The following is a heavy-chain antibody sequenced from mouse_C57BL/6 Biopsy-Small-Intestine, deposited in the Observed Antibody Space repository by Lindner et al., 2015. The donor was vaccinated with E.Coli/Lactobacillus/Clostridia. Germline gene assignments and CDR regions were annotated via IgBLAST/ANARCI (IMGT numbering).Heavy chain of an antibody. CDR1: GYAFSSYW. J-gene: IGHJ3*01. V-gene: IGHV1-80*01. CDR2: IYPGDGDT. CDR3: ARGDYGSAWFAY. D-gene: IGHD1-1*01. Sequence: VQLQESGAELVKPGASVRISCKASGYAFSSYWMNWVKQRPGKGLEWIGQIYPGDGDTNYNGKFKGKATLTADKSSSTAYMQLSSLTSEDSAVYFCARGDYGSAWFAYWGQGTLVTVSA.